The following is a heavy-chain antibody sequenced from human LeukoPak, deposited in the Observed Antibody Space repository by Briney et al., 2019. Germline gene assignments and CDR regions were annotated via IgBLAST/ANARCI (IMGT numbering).Heavy chain of an antibody. CDR3: ARKSTPSSGWTPFDH. J-gene: IGHJ4*02. Sequence: ASVKVSCKASGYTFTKFGISWVRQAPGQGLEWMGWIDSYNGNTKYAQKLQGRVTMTTDTSTNTAYMELRSLRSDDTAVYYCARKSTPSSGWTPFDHWGQGTLVTVSS. V-gene: IGHV1-18*01. D-gene: IGHD6-19*01. CDR1: GYTFTKFG. CDR2: IDSYNGNT.